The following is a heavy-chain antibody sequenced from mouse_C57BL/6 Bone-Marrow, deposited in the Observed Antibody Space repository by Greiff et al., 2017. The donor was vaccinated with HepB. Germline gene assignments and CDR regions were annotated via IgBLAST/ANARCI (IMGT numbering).Heavy chain of an antibody. V-gene: IGHV1-81*01. J-gene: IGHJ4*01. D-gene: IGHD1-1*02. CDR3: ARKVATDYAMDY. CDR1: GYTFTSYG. Sequence: QVQLKESGAELARPGASVKLSCKASGYTFTSYGISWVKQRTGQGLEWIGEIYPRSGNTYYNEKFKGKATLTADKSSSTAYMVLRSLTSEDSAVYFCARKVATDYAMDYWGQGTSVTVSS. CDR2: IYPRSGNT.